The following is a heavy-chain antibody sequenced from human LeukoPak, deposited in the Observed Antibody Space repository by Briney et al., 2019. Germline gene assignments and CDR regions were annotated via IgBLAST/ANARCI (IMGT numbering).Heavy chain of an antibody. CDR3: TRDPSNSGSYYVLDY. CDR1: GFTFSSYE. D-gene: IGHD1-26*01. Sequence: PGGSLRLSCAASGFTFSSYEMNWVRQAPGKGLEWVSYISSSGSTKYYADSVKGRFTISRDNAKNSLYLQMNSLRAEVTAVYYCTRDPSNSGSYYVLDYWGQGTLVTVSS. CDR2: ISSSGSTK. V-gene: IGHV3-48*03. J-gene: IGHJ4*02.